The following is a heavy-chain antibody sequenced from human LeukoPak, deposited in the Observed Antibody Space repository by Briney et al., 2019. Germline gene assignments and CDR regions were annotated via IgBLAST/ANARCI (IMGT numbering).Heavy chain of an antibody. CDR1: GYRFSDYW. CDR3: ARHGRGSRSPNAFDF. CDR2: IYPDDSDI. V-gene: IGHV5-51*01. Sequence: GESLKISCKGSGYRFSDYWIGWVRQMPGKGLQWMGVIYPDDSDIRYSPSFQGQVTISADKSIITAYLQWSSLKASDTAMYYCARHGRGSRSPNAFDFWGQGTVVTVSS. J-gene: IGHJ3*01. D-gene: IGHD3-10*01.